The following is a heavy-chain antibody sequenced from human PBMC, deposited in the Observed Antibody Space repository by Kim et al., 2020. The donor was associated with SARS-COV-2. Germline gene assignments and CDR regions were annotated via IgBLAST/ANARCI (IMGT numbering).Heavy chain of an antibody. CDR3: ARHQWYSSGWYVAFYYYFMDV. CDR2: AYYIGNT. D-gene: IGHD6-19*01. CDR1: GGSLSSSSYY. V-gene: IGHV4-39*01. J-gene: IGHJ6*03. Sequence: SETLSLTCTVSGGSLSSSSYYWGWIRQPPGKGLEWIGTAYYIGNTYYNPSLKSRVTISVDTSKNQFSLKLGSVTAADTAVYYCARHQWYSSGWYVAFYYYFMDVWGKGTTDTVSS.